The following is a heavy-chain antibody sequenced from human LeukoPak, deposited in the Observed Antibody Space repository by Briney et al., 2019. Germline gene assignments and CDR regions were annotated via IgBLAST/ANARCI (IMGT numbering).Heavy chain of an antibody. D-gene: IGHD6-19*01. CDR2: ISWNSGSI. J-gene: IGHJ4*02. Sequence: GGSLRLSCAASGFTFSSYEMNWVRQAPGKGLEWVSGISWNSGSIGYADSVKGRFTISRDNAKNSLYLQMNSLRAEDTALYYCAKLADSSGWESQYYFDYWGQGTLVTVSS. CDR1: GFTFSSYE. V-gene: IGHV3-9*01. CDR3: AKLADSSGWESQYYFDY.